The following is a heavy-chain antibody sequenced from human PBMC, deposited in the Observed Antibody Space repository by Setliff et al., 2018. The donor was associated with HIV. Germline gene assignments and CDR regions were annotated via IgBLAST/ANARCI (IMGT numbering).Heavy chain of an antibody. V-gene: IGHV3-23*01. Sequence: GGSLRLSCAASGFTFSAYAMTWVRRAPGKGLEWVSAMTSNGRTTDYAESVKGRFTISRDNSKNTLYLQMNSLRAEDTAVYYCANDFWGGPTGGWGQGTLVTVSS. CDR1: GFTFSAYA. CDR3: ANDFWGGPTGG. J-gene: IGHJ4*02. D-gene: IGHD3-3*01. CDR2: MTSNGRTT.